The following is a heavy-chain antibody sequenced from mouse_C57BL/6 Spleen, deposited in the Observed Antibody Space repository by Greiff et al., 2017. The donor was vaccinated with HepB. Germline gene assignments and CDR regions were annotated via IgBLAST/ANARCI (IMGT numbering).Heavy chain of an antibody. CDR1: GYAFSSSW. CDR2: IYPGDGDT. CDR3: ARGGPTAQATGAMDY. V-gene: IGHV1-82*01. J-gene: IGHJ4*01. Sequence: VQLQESGPELVKPGASVKISCKASGYAFSSSWMNWVKQRPGKGLEWIGRIYPGDGDTNYNGKFKGKATLTADKSSSTAYMQLSSLTSEDSAVYCCARGGPTAQATGAMDYWGQGTSVTVSS. D-gene: IGHD3-2*02.